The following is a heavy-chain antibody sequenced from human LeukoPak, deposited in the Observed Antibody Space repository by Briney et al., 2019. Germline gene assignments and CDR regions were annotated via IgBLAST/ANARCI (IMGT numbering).Heavy chain of an antibody. CDR1: GFTFSTYW. CDR2: IKRDGSEK. CDR3: ARDGKDTAIILFDY. V-gene: IGHV3-7*01. Sequence: GGSLRLSCAASGFTFSTYWMSWVRQAPGKGLEWVANIKRDGSEKYYVDSVKGRFTISRDNAKNSLYLQMNSLRAEDTAVYYCARDGKDTAIILFDYWGQGTLVTVSS. J-gene: IGHJ4*02. D-gene: IGHD5-18*01.